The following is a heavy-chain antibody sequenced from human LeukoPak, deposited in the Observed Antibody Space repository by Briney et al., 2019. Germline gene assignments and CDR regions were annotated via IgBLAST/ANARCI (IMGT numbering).Heavy chain of an antibody. CDR1: GFTFSSYW. Sequence: GGSLRLSCAASGFTFSSYWMSWVRQAPGKGLEWVANIKQDGSEKYYVDSVKGRFTISRDNSKNTLYLQMNSLRAEDTAVYYCAKATYYCSSTSCSPYYFDYWGQGTLVTVSS. V-gene: IGHV3-7*03. D-gene: IGHD2-2*01. CDR3: AKATYYCSSTSCSPYYFDY. J-gene: IGHJ4*02. CDR2: IKQDGSEK.